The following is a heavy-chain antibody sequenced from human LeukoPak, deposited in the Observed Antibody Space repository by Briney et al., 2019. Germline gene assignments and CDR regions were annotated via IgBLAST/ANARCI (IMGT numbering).Heavy chain of an antibody. J-gene: IGHJ4*02. Sequence: SVTVSCKASGGTFSSYAISWVRQAPGQGLEWMGRIIPIFGTANYAQKFQGRVTITTDESTSTAYMELSSLRSEDTAVYYCEGGRLHFDYWGQGTLVTVSS. CDR3: EGGRLHFDY. CDR2: IIPIFGTA. D-gene: IGHD4-11*01. CDR1: GGTFSSYA. V-gene: IGHV1-69*05.